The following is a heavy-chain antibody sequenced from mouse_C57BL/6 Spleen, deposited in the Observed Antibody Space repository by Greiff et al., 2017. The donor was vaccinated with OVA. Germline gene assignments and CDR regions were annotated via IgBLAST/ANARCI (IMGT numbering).Heavy chain of an antibody. D-gene: IGHD1-1*01. CDR3: ARGSSSYWYFDV. Sequence: DVKLQESGPGLVKPSQSLSLTCSVTGYSITSGYYWNWIRQFPGNQLEWMGYISYDGSNNYNPSLKNRISITRDTSKNQFFLKLNSVTTEDTATYYCARGSSSYWYFDVWGTGTTVTVSS. CDR2: ISYDGSN. CDR1: GYSITSGYY. V-gene: IGHV3-6*01. J-gene: IGHJ1*03.